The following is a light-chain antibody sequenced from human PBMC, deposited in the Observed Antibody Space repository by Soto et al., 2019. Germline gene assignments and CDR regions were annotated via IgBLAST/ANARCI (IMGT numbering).Light chain of an antibody. V-gene: IGKV1-13*02. CDR3: QQLNSYPFT. J-gene: IGKJ5*01. CDR1: QGISSA. Sequence: AIHLTQSPSSLSASVGDRVTITCRASQGISSALAWYQHQPGRPPRVLIYDASSLQSGVPSRFSGSESGTECTLTISSLQPEDSATYYCQQLNSYPFTFGQGTRLEIK. CDR2: DAS.